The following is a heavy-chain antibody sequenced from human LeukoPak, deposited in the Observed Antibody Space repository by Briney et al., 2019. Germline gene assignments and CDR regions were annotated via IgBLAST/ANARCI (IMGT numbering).Heavy chain of an antibody. Sequence: ASVKVSCKASGYTFSTSGISWVRQAPGQGLEWMGWISAYNGHTKYAQKFQGRVTMTTDTSTSTAYMELTSLTSDDTAVYYCARDKDLGAVAGTFDYWGQGTLVTVCS. J-gene: IGHJ4*02. CDR1: GYTFSTSG. D-gene: IGHD6-19*01. CDR3: ARDKDLGAVAGTFDY. V-gene: IGHV1-18*01. CDR2: ISAYNGHT.